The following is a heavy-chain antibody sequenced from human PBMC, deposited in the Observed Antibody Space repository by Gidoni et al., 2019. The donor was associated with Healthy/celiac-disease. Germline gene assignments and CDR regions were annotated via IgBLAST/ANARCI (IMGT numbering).Heavy chain of an antibody. CDR3: AKDLSGYYDSSGYYDY. Sequence: EVQLVESGGGLVQPGRSLRISCAASGFTFDDYAMHWVRQAPGKGLEWVSGISWNSGSIGYADSVKGRFTISRDNAKNSLYLQMNSLRAEDTDLYYCAKDLSGYYDSSGYYDYWGQGTLVTVSS. CDR1: GFTFDDYA. D-gene: IGHD3-22*01. V-gene: IGHV3-9*01. CDR2: ISWNSGSI. J-gene: IGHJ4*02.